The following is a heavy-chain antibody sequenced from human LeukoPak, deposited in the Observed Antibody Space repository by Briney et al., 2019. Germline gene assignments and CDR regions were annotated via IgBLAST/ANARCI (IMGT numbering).Heavy chain of an antibody. CDR1: GYTLTELS. V-gene: IGHV1-24*01. D-gene: IGHD2-15*01. Sequence: ASVKVSCKVSGYTLTELSMHWVRQAPGKGLEWMGGFDPEDGETIYAQKFQGRVTMTEDTSTDTAYMELSSLRSEDTAVYYCATDPEWACSGGNCYSDWFDPWGQGTLVTVSS. CDR2: FDPEDGET. J-gene: IGHJ5*02. CDR3: ATDPEWACSGGNCYSDWFDP.